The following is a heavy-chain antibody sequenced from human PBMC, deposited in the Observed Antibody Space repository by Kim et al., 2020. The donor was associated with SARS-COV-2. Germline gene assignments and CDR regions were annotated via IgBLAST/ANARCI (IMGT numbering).Heavy chain of an antibody. CDR2: N. V-gene: IGHV6-1*01. CDR3: ARGASGCFDY. Sequence: NDYAVSVKSRITINPDTSKNQFSLQLNSVTPEDTAVYYCARGASGCFDYWGPGALVTVSS. D-gene: IGHD6-25*01. J-gene: IGHJ4*02.